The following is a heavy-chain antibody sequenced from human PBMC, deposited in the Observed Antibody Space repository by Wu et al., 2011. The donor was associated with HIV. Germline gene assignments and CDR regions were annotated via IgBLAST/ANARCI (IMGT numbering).Heavy chain of an antibody. J-gene: IGHJ4*02. CDR3: ARDFGGDGDS. V-gene: IGHV1-69*14. CDR2: IIPIFGTA. CDR1: GDTFSTYG. Sequence: QVQLVQSGAEVKKPGSSVKVSCKASGDTFSTYGINWVRQAPGQGLEWMGGIIPIFGTANYAQKFQDRVTITADKSTSTAYMELSSLRSEDTAMYYCARDFGGDGDSWGQGTLVTVSS. D-gene: IGHD2-21*01.